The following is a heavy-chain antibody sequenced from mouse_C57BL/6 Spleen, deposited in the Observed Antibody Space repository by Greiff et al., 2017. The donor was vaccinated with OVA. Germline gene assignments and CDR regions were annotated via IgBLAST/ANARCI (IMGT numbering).Heavy chain of an antibody. CDR2: ISYDGSN. D-gene: IGHD2-14*01. V-gene: IGHV3-6*01. CDR1: GYSITSGYY. Sequence: ESGPGLVKPSQSLSLTCSVTGYSITSGYYWNWIRQFPGNKLEWMGYISYDGSNNYNPSLKNRISITRDTSKNQFFLKLNSVTTEDTATYYCAREKDYRSPYYYAMDYWGQGTSVTVSS. J-gene: IGHJ4*01. CDR3: AREKDYRSPYYYAMDY.